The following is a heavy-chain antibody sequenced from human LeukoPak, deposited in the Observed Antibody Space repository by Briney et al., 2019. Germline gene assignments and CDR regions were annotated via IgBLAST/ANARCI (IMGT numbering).Heavy chain of an antibody. V-gene: IGHV3-23*01. D-gene: IGHD3-16*01. Sequence: GGSLRLSCAASGFSFSSYAMSWVRQAPGKGLEWVSAISGSGGNTYYADSVRGRFTISRDNSKNTLYLQMNSLRAEDTAIYYCAKVSWAYYFDYWGQGTLVTVSS. J-gene: IGHJ4*02. CDR1: GFSFSSYA. CDR3: AKVSWAYYFDY. CDR2: ISGSGGNT.